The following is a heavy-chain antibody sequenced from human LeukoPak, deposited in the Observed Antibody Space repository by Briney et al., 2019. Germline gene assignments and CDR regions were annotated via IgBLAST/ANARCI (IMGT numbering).Heavy chain of an antibody. CDR2: ISSSSSYI. Sequence: GGSLRLSCAASGFTFSSYSMNWVRQAPGKGLEWVSSISSSSSYIYYADSVKGRFTISRDNAKNSLYLQMNSLRAEDTTVYYCARYSGSYDNYWGQGTLVTVSS. CDR1: GFTFSSYS. CDR3: ARYSGSYDNY. J-gene: IGHJ4*02. V-gene: IGHV3-21*01. D-gene: IGHD1-26*01.